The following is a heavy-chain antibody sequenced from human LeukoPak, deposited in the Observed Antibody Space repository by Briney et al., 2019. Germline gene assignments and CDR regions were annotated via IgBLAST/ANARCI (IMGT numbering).Heavy chain of an antibody. J-gene: IGHJ4*02. CDR3: AREYDSGGFYGPIGY. Sequence: GGSLRFSGAASGLPVSRNYMSWVRKAPGKGLEWVSVIYSGGGTYYADSVKGRFTISRDNSKNTLYLQMNSLRAEDTAVYYCAREYDSGGFYGPIGYWGQGTLVTVSS. D-gene: IGHD3-22*01. CDR1: GLPVSRNY. CDR2: IYSGGGT. V-gene: IGHV3-53*01.